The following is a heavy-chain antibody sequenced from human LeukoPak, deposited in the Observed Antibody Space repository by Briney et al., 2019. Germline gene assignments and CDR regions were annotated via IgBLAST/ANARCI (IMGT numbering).Heavy chain of an antibody. J-gene: IGHJ6*02. Sequence: PSETLSLTCTVSGGSISNYCWGWIRQPPGKGREWIGYISYSGSTNYNPSLRSRVAISEDTSRNQFSLRLNSVTAADTAVYYCARHIPVIWSSGYYYGMDVWGQGTTVTVSS. CDR2: ISYSGST. CDR1: GGSISNYC. V-gene: IGHV4-59*08. CDR3: ARHIPVIWSSGYYYGMDV. D-gene: IGHD3-3*01.